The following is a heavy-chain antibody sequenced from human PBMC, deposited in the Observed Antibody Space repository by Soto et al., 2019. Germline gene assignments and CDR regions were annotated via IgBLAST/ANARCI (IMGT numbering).Heavy chain of an antibody. D-gene: IGHD3-3*01. V-gene: IGHV2-5*02. CDR1: GFSLTTSGVG. J-gene: IGHJ4*02. Sequence: QITLNESGPTVVRPTETLTLTCRFSGFSLTTSGVGVGWIRQSPGKAPEWLALIYWDDDKRYSASLKSRLNITKETSKNQVVLTVSDLDPTDTATYYCAHRVLRTVFGLVTTTAIYFDFWGQGTPVAVSS. CDR3: AHRVLRTVFGLVTTTAIYFDF. CDR2: IYWDDDK.